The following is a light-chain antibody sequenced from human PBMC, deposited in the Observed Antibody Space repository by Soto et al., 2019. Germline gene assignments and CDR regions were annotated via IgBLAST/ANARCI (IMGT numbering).Light chain of an antibody. V-gene: IGKV3-15*01. CDR1: QGISRT. CDR3: QHYNHWPQLS. J-gene: IGKJ4*01. Sequence: EIVMTQSPATLSVYPVETATLSCRASQGISRTLAWYQLKSGQAPRLLFYGASTRATGVPARFSGSWSGTEFTLTISSLQSEDSALYYCQHYNHWPQLSFGGGNKVEI. CDR2: GAS.